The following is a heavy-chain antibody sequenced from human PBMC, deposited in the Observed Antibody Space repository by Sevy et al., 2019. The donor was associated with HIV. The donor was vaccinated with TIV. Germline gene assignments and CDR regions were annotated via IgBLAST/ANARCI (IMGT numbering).Heavy chain of an antibody. J-gene: IGHJ4*02. Sequence: GGSLRLSCAVSEFTLSGNAMIWVRQAPGKGLEWVSGISGTADNTYYADSVKGRFTIFRDNSKSTLYLHMNGLRAEDTAVYYCARDRPTLNYHASSGYNYYFDSWGQGTLVTVSS. D-gene: IGHD3-22*01. V-gene: IGHV3-23*01. CDR1: EFTLSGNA. CDR3: ARDRPTLNYHASSGYNYYFDS. CDR2: ISGTADNT.